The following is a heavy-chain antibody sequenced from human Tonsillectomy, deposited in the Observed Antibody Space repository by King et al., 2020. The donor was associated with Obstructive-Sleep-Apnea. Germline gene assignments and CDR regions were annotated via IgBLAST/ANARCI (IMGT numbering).Heavy chain of an antibody. V-gene: IGHV3-21*06. CDR1: GFTFSSYS. D-gene: IGHD3-22*01. CDR3: ARGGNSSVYHGLDV. J-gene: IGHJ6*02. CDR2: ISSGSTYI. Sequence: VQLVESGGGLVKPGGSLRLSCAASGFTFSSYSMFWVRQAPGKGLEWVSSISSGSTYIYNADSVKGRFTISRDNAKNSLYLQMNSLRAEDTAVYYCARGGNSSVYHGLDVWGQGTTVTVS.